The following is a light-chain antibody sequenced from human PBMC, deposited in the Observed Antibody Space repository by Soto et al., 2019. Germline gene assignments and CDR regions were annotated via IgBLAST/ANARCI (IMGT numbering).Light chain of an antibody. CDR2: AAS. Sequence: ELVVTQSPGILSVSPGDRATLSCRASQSVGRTLARYQQKPGQAPTLLIYAASTRATGLPARFSGSGSGTDFTLTISSLQSDDFAVYYCQEYSKWPLFTFGPGTRVDIK. V-gene: IGKV3-15*01. CDR1: QSVGRT. J-gene: IGKJ3*01. CDR3: QEYSKWPLFT.